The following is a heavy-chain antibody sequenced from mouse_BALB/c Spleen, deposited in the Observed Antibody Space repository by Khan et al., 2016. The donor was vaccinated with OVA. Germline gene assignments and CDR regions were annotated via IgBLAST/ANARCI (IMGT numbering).Heavy chain of an antibody. CDR1: GDSISSGY. D-gene: IGHD2-14*01. J-gene: IGHJ3*01. Sequence: EVQLQESGPSLVQPSQTLSLTCSVTGDSISSGYWSWIRKFPGNKLEYMGYMISSGYTYYNPSLKSRISITRHTSTNQYYLQLNSVTTEDTATYYCAGSTYRYAFAYWGQGTLVTVSA. V-gene: IGHV3-8*02. CDR3: AGSTYRYAFAY. CDR2: MISSGYT.